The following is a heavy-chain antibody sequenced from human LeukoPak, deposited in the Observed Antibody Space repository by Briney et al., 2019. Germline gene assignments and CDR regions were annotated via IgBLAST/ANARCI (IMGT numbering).Heavy chain of an antibody. D-gene: IGHD6-19*01. Sequence: GGSLRLSCAASGFTFDAYAMHWVRQAPGKGLEWVSGISWNSDSTGYADSVKGRFTISRDNAKNSLSLQMHSLRPEDTALYYCAKPKTTSSGRYFFDTWGQGTLVTVSS. CDR3: AKPKTTSSGRYFFDT. CDR2: ISWNSDST. CDR1: GFTFDAYA. V-gene: IGHV3-9*01. J-gene: IGHJ4*02.